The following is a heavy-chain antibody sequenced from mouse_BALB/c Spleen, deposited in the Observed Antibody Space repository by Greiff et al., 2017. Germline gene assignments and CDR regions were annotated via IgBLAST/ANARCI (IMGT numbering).Heavy chain of an antibody. CDR2: ISSGGST. D-gene: IGHD1-1*01. V-gene: IGHV5-6-5*01. Sequence: EVNVVESGGGLVKPGGSLKLSCAASGFTFSSYAMSWVRQTPEKRLEWVASISSGGSTYYPDSVKGRFTISRDNARNILYLQMSSLRSEDTAMYYCAREHYYGSRTAYFDYWGQGTTLTVSS. CDR3: AREHYYGSRTAYFDY. CDR1: GFTFSSYA. J-gene: IGHJ2*01.